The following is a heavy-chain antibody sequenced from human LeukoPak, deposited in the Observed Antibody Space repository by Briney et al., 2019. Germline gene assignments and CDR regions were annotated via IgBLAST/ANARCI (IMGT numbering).Heavy chain of an antibody. J-gene: IGHJ5*01. D-gene: IGHD2-2*01. Sequence: SETLSLTCAVYGGSFSEYYWSWISQPPGKGLEWIGDINHSGSTNYNPSLKSRVTISVDTSQNQFSLNVNSVTAADTAVYYCARSRRDGTSDADLDSWGQGTLATVST. CDR3: ARSRRDGTSDADLDS. CDR1: GGSFSEYY. V-gene: IGHV4-34*01. CDR2: INHSGST.